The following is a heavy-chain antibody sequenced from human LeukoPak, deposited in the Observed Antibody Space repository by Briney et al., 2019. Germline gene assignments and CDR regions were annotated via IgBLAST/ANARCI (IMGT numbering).Heavy chain of an antibody. D-gene: IGHD5-12*01. J-gene: IGHJ4*02. Sequence: GESLKISCKGSGYSFTTYWIAWVRQMPGKGLEWMGIIYPGDSDTRYSPSFQGQVTISADKSVSTAYLQWSSLKASDTAIYYCARHIALTSGLDYWGQGTWSPSPQ. CDR3: ARHIALTSGLDY. CDR2: IYPGDSDT. CDR1: GYSFTTYW. V-gene: IGHV5-51*01.